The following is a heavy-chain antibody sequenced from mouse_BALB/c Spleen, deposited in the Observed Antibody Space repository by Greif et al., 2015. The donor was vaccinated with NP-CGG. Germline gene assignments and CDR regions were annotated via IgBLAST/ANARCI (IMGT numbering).Heavy chain of an antibody. J-gene: IGHJ1*01. CDR1: GFTFSSYA. CDR2: ISSGGSYT. D-gene: IGHD4-1*01. Sequence: EVQVVESGGGLVKPGGSLKLSCAASGFTFSSYAMSWVRQSPEKRLEWVAEISSGGSYTYYPDTVTGRFTTSRDNAKNTLYLEMSSLRSEDTAMYYCAKAGSLGRYWYFDVWGAGTTVTVSS. V-gene: IGHV5-9-4*01. CDR3: AKAGSLGRYWYFDV.